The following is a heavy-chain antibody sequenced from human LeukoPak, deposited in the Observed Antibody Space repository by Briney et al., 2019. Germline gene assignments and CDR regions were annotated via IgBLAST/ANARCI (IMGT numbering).Heavy chain of an antibody. J-gene: IGHJ6*03. CDR2: ISYDGSIK. V-gene: IGHV3-30*18. CDR1: GFTFSSYG. CDR3: AKNGDRGAFCSGGTCYPYYYYYMDV. Sequence: GGSLRLSCTASGFTFSSYGMHWVRQAPGKGLEWVAVISYDGSIKYYADSVKGRFTISRDNSKNTLYLQMNSLRAEDTAVYYCAKNGDRGAFCSGGTCYPYYYYYMDVWGKGTTVTISS. D-gene: IGHD2-15*01.